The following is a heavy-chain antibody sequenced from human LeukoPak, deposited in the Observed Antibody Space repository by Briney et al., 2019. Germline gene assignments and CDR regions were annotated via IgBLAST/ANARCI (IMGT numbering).Heavy chain of an antibody. Sequence: SEALSLTCTVSGGSISSYYWSWIRQPPGKGLEWIGYIYYSGSTNYNPSLKSRVTISVDTSKNQFSLKLSSVTAADTAVYYCARGLRYFDWLPSYYFDYWGQGTLATVSS. CDR3: ARGLRYFDWLPSYYFDY. CDR2: IYYSGST. J-gene: IGHJ4*02. D-gene: IGHD3-9*01. CDR1: GGSISSYY. V-gene: IGHV4-59*01.